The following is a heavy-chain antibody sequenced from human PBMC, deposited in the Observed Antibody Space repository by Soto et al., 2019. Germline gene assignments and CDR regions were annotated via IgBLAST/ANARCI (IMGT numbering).Heavy chain of an antibody. CDR2: IYYSGST. D-gene: IGHD3-9*01. J-gene: IGHJ1*01. Sequence: QVQLQESGPGLVKPSQTLSLTCSVSGGSVSSGGYYWSWIRQHPGKDLEWIGYIYYSGSTYYNPXVEXXXPISVDASKHXXSXEXAAVTAADTAVYYCATSDSHYYASLTGYYRTAYFQHWGQGTLVTVSS. V-gene: IGHV4-31*01. CDR3: ATSDSHYYASLTGYYRTAYFQH. CDR1: GGSVSSGGYY.